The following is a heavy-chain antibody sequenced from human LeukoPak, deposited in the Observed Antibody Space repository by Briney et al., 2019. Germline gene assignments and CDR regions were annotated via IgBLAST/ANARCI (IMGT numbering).Heavy chain of an antibody. J-gene: IGHJ4*02. Sequence: SETLSLTCTVSGGSISSYYWSWIRQPAGKGLEWIGRIYTSGSTNYNPSLKSRVTMSVDKSKNQFSLKLSSVTAADTAVYYCAREGKLYSSSPNFDYWGQGTLVTVSS. CDR3: AREGKLYSSSPNFDY. V-gene: IGHV4-4*07. CDR1: GGSISSYY. CDR2: IYTSGST. D-gene: IGHD6-6*01.